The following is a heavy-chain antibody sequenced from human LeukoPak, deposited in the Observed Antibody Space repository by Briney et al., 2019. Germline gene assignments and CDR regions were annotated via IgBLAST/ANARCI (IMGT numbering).Heavy chain of an antibody. J-gene: IGHJ4*02. Sequence: PGRSLRLSCAASGFTFSSYAMHWVRQAPGKGLEWVAVISYDGSNKYYADSVKGRFTISRDNSKNTLYLQMNSLRAEDRAVYYCARDPSYGFDYGGQETLVTVSS. CDR2: ISYDGSNK. CDR3: ARDPSYGFDY. CDR1: GFTFSSYA. D-gene: IGHD1-26*01. V-gene: IGHV3-30-3*01.